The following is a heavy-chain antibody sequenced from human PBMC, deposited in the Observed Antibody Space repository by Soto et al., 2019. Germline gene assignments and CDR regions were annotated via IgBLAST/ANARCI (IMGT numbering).Heavy chain of an antibody. CDR1: GYTFTSYG. Sequence: ASVKVSCKASGYTFTSYGIDWVRQTPGQGLEWLGWISAYDGNTNYAQKLQGRVTMTTDTSTSTAYMELRSLRSDDTAVYYCARVTEYYDFWSGPRRNWFDPWGQGTLVTVSS. V-gene: IGHV1-18*01. D-gene: IGHD3-3*01. CDR2: ISAYDGNT. CDR3: ARVTEYYDFWSGPRRNWFDP. J-gene: IGHJ5*02.